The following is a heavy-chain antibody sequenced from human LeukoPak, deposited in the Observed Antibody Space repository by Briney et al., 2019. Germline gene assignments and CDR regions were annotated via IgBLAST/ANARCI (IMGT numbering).Heavy chain of an antibody. CDR2: IKSKTDGGTT. CDR3: AKDRTWNDILTGYYIYDCDY. V-gene: IGHV3-15*01. D-gene: IGHD3-9*01. J-gene: IGHJ4*02. Sequence: GGSLRLSCAASGFIFSNAWMSWVRQAPGKGLEWVGRIKSKTDGGTTDYAAPVKGRFTISRDDSKNTLYLQMNSLRAEDTAVYYCAKDRTWNDILTGYYIYDCDYWGQGTLVTVSS. CDR1: GFIFSNAW.